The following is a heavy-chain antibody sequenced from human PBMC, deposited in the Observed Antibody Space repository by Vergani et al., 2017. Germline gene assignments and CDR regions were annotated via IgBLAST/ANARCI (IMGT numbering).Heavy chain of an antibody. J-gene: IGHJ4*02. CDR1: GITFWKFG. V-gene: IGHV3-9*01. CDR2: ISWNSGAV. CDR3: ARETVTGPPGY. D-gene: IGHD5-18*01. Sequence: EVDLVESGGGLAQPGGSLRLSCEASGITFWKFGMHWVRQGPGKGLEWVSGISWNSGAVDYADSVRGRFTISRDNAKNSLFLEMNSLRFEDTAVYYCARETVTGPPGYWGQGTLVTVSS.